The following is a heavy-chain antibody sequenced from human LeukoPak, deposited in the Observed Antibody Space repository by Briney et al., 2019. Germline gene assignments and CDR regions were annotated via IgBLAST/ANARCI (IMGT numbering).Heavy chain of an antibody. J-gene: IGHJ5*02. CDR1: GFTFSNYA. V-gene: IGHV3-30-3*01. Sequence: PGRSLRLSCAASGFTFSNYAMHWVRQAPGKGLEWVAVISYDGSNKYYADSVKGRFTISRDNSKNTLYLQMNSLRVEDTAVYYCAREEEGTAMVPMLWFDPWGQGTLVTVSS. CDR3: AREEEGTAMVPMLWFDP. CDR2: ISYDGSNK. D-gene: IGHD5-18*01.